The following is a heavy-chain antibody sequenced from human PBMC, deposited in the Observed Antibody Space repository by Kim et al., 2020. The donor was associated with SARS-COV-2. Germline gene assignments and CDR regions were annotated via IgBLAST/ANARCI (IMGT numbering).Heavy chain of an antibody. CDR1: GFTFSSYW. V-gene: IGHV3-7*01. CDR2: IKQDGSEK. J-gene: IGHJ4*02. Sequence: GGSLRLSCAASGFTFSSYWMSWVRQAPGKGLEWVANIKQDGSEKYYVDSVKGRFTISRDNAKNSLYLQMNSLRAEDTAVYYCARDNGWCMLCSTTLFDYWGQGTLVTVSS. CDR3: ARDNGWCMLCSTTLFDY. D-gene: IGHD2-8*02.